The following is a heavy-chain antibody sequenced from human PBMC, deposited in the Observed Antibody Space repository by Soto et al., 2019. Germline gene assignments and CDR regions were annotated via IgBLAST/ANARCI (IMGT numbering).Heavy chain of an antibody. J-gene: IGHJ4*02. Sequence: EVXLXXSGGVLVQPGXXLXXXCETSXFTFSNCVMTWVRQAPGKGLEWVSVITKTGDTDYADSVKGRFTXSXXXXXXXXXLQMNSLRAEDTAVYYCAKGLLNGRWYAADWGQXTLVTVSS. CDR2: ITKTGDT. V-gene: IGHV3-23*01. CDR1: XFTFSNCV. D-gene: IGHD6-13*01. CDR3: AKGLLNGRWYAAD.